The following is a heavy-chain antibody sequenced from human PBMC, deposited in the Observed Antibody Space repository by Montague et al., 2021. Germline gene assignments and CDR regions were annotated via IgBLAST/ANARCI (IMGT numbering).Heavy chain of an antibody. V-gene: IGHV4-4*02. Sequence: SETLSLTCAVPGGSVSSPYWWSWVRQAPGKGLEWIGDIYHNGNTNFNPSLKSRVTISVDKSKNQSSLQPTSVTAADTAVYYCATWPAYSTTWYYFDSWGQGTQVIVSS. CDR3: ATWPAYSTTWYYFDS. CDR2: IYHNGNT. D-gene: IGHD2/OR15-2a*01. J-gene: IGHJ4*02. CDR1: GGSVSSPYW.